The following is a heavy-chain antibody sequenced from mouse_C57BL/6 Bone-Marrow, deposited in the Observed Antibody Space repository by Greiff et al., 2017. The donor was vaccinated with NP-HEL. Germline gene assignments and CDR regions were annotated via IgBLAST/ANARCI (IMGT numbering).Heavy chain of an antibody. CDR1: GYTFTSYG. D-gene: IGHD2-1*01. Sequence: VQLQQSGAELARPGASVKLSCKASGYTFTSYGISWVKQRTGQGLEWIGEIYPRSGNTYYNEKFKGKATLTADKSSSTAYMELRSRTSEDSAVYFCARHYGNFGYYYAMDYWGQGTSVTVSS. CDR2: IYPRSGNT. CDR3: ARHYGNFGYYYAMDY. V-gene: IGHV1-81*01. J-gene: IGHJ4*01.